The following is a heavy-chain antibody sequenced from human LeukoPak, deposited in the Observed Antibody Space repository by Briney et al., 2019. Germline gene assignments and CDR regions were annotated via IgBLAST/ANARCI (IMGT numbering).Heavy chain of an antibody. J-gene: IGHJ4*02. CDR2: ISSSSSYI. Sequence: GGSLRLSCAASGFTFSSYSMNWVRQAPGKGLEWVSSISSSSSYIYYADSVKGRFTISRDNAKNSLYLQMNSLRAEDTAVYYCARDPLVPSGDPYYFDYWGQGTLVTVSS. CDR1: GFTFSSYS. V-gene: IGHV3-21*01. CDR3: ARDPLVPSGDPYYFDY. D-gene: IGHD2-15*01.